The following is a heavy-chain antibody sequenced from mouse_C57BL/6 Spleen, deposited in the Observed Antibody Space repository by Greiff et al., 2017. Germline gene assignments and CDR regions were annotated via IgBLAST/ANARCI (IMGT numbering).Heavy chain of an antibody. Sequence: QVQLQQSGPELVKPGASVKISCKASGYAFSSSWMNWVKQRPGKGLEWIGRIYPGDGDTNYNGKFKGKATLTADKSASTAYMQLSSLTSEDSAVYFCARDGTFAYWGQGTLVTVSA. CDR3: ARDGTFAY. CDR2: IYPGDGDT. V-gene: IGHV1-82*01. CDR1: GYAFSSSW. D-gene: IGHD2-1*01. J-gene: IGHJ3*01.